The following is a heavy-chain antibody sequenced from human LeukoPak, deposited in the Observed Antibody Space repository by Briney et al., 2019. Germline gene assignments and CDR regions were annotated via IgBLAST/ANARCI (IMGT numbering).Heavy chain of an antibody. J-gene: IGHJ4*02. D-gene: IGHD3-22*01. CDR2: ISSSSSYI. Sequence: GGSLRLSCAASGFTFSSYSMNWVRQAPGKGLEWVSSISSSSSYIYYADSMKGRFTISRDNAKNSLYLQMNSLRAEDTAVYYCASWAPYYSNSSGYYFGWGQGTLVTVSS. CDR3: ASWAPYYSNSSGYYFG. V-gene: IGHV3-21*01. CDR1: GFTFSSYS.